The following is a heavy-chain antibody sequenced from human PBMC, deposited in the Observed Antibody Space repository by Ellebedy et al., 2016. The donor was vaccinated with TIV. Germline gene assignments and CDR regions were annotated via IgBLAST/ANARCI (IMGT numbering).Heavy chain of an antibody. CDR3: ARGATSHPLDY. V-gene: IGHV1-18*04. J-gene: IGHJ4*02. D-gene: IGHD2-2*01. Sequence: ASVKVSXKASSYTFTSYGISWVRHPPGQGLEWMGWISAYNGNTNYAQKLQGRVTMTTDTSTSTAYMELRSMRSDDTAVYYCARGATSHPLDYWGQGTLVTVSS. CDR1: SYTFTSYG. CDR2: ISAYNGNT.